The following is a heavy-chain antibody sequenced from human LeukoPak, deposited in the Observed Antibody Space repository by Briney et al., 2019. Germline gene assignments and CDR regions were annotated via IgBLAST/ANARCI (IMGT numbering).Heavy chain of an antibody. CDR3: TRHFRGYDAFRFDL. V-gene: IGHV4-39*07. CDR1: GGSVSSTNNF. CDR2: IHYGGTT. J-gene: IGHJ5*02. D-gene: IGHD5-12*01. Sequence: ASETLSLTCIVSGGSVSSTNNFGDWIRQPPGKGLEWIGSIHYGGTTYFNPSLKSRVTMSVDASKSQFSLKLTSVAAADTAVYYCTRHFRGYDAFRFDLWGQGTLVTVSA.